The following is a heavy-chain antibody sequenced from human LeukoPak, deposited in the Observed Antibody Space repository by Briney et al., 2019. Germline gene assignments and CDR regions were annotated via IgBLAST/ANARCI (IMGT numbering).Heavy chain of an antibody. J-gene: IGHJ5*02. CDR2: IYYSGST. V-gene: IGHV4-61*03. Sequence: SETLSLTCNVSGASVSSGSYYWSWIRQPPGKELEWIGYIYYSGSTSYNPSLKSRVTISVDTSKNHFSLKLTSVTAADTAVYYCARHYGPWGQGTLVTVSS. CDR3: ARHYGP. D-gene: IGHD3-16*01. CDR1: GASVSSGSYY.